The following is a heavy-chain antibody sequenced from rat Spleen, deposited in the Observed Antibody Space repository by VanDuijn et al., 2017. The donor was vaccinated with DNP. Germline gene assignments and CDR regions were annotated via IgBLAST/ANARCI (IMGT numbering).Heavy chain of an antibody. V-gene: IGHV5S11*01. CDR2: ISNDGGTT. J-gene: IGHJ4*01. CDR3: ARHGEVPTRYAMDA. CDR1: GFTFSDYY. D-gene: IGHD2-1*01. Sequence: EVQLVESGGGLVQPGRSLKISCAVSGFTFSDYYMAWVRQAPTQGLEWLASISNDGGTTFYRNSVKGRFTISRDNAKTSLYLQMDSLRSEETATYYCARHGEVPTRYAMDAWGQGTSVTVSS.